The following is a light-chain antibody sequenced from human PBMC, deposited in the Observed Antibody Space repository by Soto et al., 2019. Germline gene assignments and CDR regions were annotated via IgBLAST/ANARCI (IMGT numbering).Light chain of an antibody. CDR3: QQYGSSPTWT. V-gene: IGKV3-20*01. J-gene: IGKJ1*01. Sequence: ESVLTQSPDTLSLSPGERATLSCRASQSVSSNYLAWYQQKPGQAPRLLIYGASTRATGIPDRFSGSGSGTDFTLSISRLEPEDSAVYYCQQYGSSPTWTCGQGTKVEIK. CDR2: GAS. CDR1: QSVSSNY.